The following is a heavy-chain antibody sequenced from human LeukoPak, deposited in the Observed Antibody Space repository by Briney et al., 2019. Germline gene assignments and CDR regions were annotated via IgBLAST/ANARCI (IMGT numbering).Heavy chain of an antibody. CDR3: AKAGEIYPHYYFDY. CDR1: GFTFSNCG. CDR2: IGSGGDTT. D-gene: IGHD2-21*01. J-gene: IGHJ4*02. V-gene: IGHV3-23*01. Sequence: SGGSLRLSCAASGFTFSNCGMTWVRQAPGKGLEWVSSIGSGGDTTYYADSVKGRFTISRDNSKNTLYLQMNSLRAEDTAVYNCAKAGEIYPHYYFDYWGQGTLVTVSS.